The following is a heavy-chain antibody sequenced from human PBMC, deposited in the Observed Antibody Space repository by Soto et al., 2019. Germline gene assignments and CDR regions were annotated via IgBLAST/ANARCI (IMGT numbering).Heavy chain of an antibody. J-gene: IGHJ6*02. CDR2: IVPIFGCT. D-gene: IGHD5-18*01. CDR1: GGVFSSYA. Sequence: QVQLVQSGAEVKKPGSSVRVSCKSSGGVFSSYAISWVRQAPGQGLEWMGGIVPIFGCTNYAQKFKGRVALTAVQSTSTDYMGLSSLRSDNTAVYFCARGYRDSNDNDAYYSSGVDVWRQGTTVTVSS. CDR3: ARGYRDSNDNDAYYSSGVDV. V-gene: IGHV1-69*01.